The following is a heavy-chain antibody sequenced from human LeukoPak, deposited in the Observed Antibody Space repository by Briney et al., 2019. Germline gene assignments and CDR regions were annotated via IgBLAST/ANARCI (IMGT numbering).Heavy chain of an antibody. CDR3: AREEVIAAAGPTLDY. Sequence: ASVTVSCKASGYTFTGYFMHWVRQAPGQGLEWMGWINPNNGGTNYAQKFQDRVTLTRDTSIDTAYMELSRLTSDDTAVFYCAREEVIAAAGPTLDYWGQGALVTVSS. V-gene: IGHV1-2*02. CDR1: GYTFTGYF. CDR2: INPNNGGT. D-gene: IGHD6-13*01. J-gene: IGHJ4*02.